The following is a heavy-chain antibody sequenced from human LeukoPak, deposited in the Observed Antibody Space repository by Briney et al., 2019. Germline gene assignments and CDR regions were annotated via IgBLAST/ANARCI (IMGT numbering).Heavy chain of an antibody. CDR3: AKDHHD. J-gene: IGHJ1*01. Sequence: GGSLRLSCAASGFTFSTYGMHWVRQAPGKGLEWVAVISYDGSIKYYADSVKGRFTISRDTSKNTLYLQMNSLRADDTAVYYCAKDHHDWGQGTLVTVSS. CDR2: ISYDGSIK. CDR1: GFTFSTYG. V-gene: IGHV3-30*18.